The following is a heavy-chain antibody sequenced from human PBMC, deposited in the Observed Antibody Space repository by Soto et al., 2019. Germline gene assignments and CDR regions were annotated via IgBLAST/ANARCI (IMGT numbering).Heavy chain of an antibody. Sequence: NPSETLSLTCTVSGGSISDGYYWSWIRQHPGKGLEWIGSISDSGSTSHNPSLKSRLTISVDTSKNQFSLNLRSVTAADTAVYYCARRDRSGFSYWLDTWGQGTLVTVSS. V-gene: IGHV4-31*03. J-gene: IGHJ5*02. CDR1: GGSISDGYY. CDR3: ARRDRSGFSYWLDT. CDR2: ISDSGST. D-gene: IGHD3-22*01.